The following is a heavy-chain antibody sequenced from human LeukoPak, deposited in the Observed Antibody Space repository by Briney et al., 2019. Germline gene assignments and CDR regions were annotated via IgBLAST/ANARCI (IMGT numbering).Heavy chain of an antibody. J-gene: IGHJ2*01. Sequence: GGSLRLSCAASGFSFSTYWMSWVHQAPGKGLEWVANIKEDGSEKYYVDSVKGRFTISRDNAKSSLYLQVNSLRVDDTAVYYCAREVWGSYNWYFDLWGRGTVVTVSS. CDR3: AREVWGSYNWYFDL. V-gene: IGHV3-7*01. D-gene: IGHD3-16*01. CDR2: IKEDGSEK. CDR1: GFSFSTYW.